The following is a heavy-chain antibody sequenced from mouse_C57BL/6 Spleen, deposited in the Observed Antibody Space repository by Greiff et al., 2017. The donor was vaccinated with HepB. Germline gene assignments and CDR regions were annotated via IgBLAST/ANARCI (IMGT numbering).Heavy chain of an antibody. CDR1: GYSITSGYY. D-gene: IGHD2-4*01. CDR3: AREWDYGRDWYFDV. V-gene: IGHV3-6*01. Sequence: EVKLQESGPGLVKPSQSLSLTCSVTGYSITSGYYWNWIRQFPGNKLEWMGYISYDGSNNYNPSLKNRISITRDTSKNQFFLKLNSVTTEDTATYYCAREWDYGRDWYFDVWGTGTTVTVSS. J-gene: IGHJ1*03. CDR2: ISYDGSN.